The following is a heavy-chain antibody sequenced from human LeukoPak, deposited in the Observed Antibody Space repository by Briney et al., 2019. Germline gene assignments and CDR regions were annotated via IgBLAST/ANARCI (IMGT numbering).Heavy chain of an antibody. CDR3: ATEVVATAMEYYFDY. CDR2: FDPERGEI. V-gene: IGHV1-24*01. D-gene: IGHD2-2*01. Sequence: ASVKVSCKVSGYTFTELSIHWVRQAPGKGPEWMGGFDPERGEIIYAQRFQGRVTMTEDTSTDIAYMELSSLTSEDTAVYFCATEVVATAMEYYFDYWGQGTLVTVSS. J-gene: IGHJ4*02. CDR1: GYTFTELS.